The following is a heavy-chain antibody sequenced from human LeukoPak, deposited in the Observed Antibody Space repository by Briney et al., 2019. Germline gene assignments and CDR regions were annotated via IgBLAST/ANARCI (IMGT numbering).Heavy chain of an antibody. Sequence: GGSLRLSCAASGFTVSNNYMRWVRQAPGKGLEWVSSISSSSSYIYYADSVKGRFTISRDNAKNSLYLQMNSLRAEDTAVYYCAKDHLEYCSSTSCSYYFDYWGQGTLVTVSS. V-gene: IGHV3-21*04. CDR1: GFTVSNNY. D-gene: IGHD2-2*01. J-gene: IGHJ4*02. CDR2: ISSSSSYI. CDR3: AKDHLEYCSSTSCSYYFDY.